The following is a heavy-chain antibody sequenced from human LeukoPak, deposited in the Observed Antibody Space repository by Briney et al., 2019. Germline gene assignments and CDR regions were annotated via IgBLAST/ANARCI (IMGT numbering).Heavy chain of an antibody. Sequence: GGSLRLSCAASGFTVSSNYMSWVRQALGKGLERVSVIYSGGSTYYADSVKGRFTISRDNSKNTLYLQMNSLRAEDTAVYYCARDPPAYDYVWGSYRSTWGQGTLVTVSS. D-gene: IGHD3-16*02. CDR3: ARDPPAYDYVWGSYRST. CDR2: IYSGGST. CDR1: GFTVSSNY. V-gene: IGHV3-66*01. J-gene: IGHJ5*02.